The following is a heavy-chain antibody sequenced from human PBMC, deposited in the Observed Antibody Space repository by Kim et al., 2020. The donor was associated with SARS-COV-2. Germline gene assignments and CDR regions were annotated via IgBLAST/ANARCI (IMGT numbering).Heavy chain of an antibody. J-gene: IGHJ5*02. CDR3: ARVPFFVAPLGMFGWFDP. Sequence: SETLSLTCAVSGGSFSGFYWSWIRQPPGKGLEWIGEINHNGVINSNPSLTSRLTMSVDTSKKQFSLNLTSVTAADTAVYYCARVPFFVAPLGMFGWFDPWGRGTLVTVSS. CDR1: GGSFSGFY. CDR2: INHNGVI. D-gene: IGHD3-10*02. V-gene: IGHV4-34*01.